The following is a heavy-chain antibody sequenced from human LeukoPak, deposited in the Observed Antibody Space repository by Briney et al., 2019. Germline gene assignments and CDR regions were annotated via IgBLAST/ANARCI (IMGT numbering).Heavy chain of an antibody. CDR3: ARVRQYYFDY. Sequence: PGGSLRLSCEASGFTFSIYEVNWVRQAPGKGLEWIGSIYHSGSTYYNPSLKSRVTISVDTSKNQFSLKLSSVTAADTAVYYCARVRQYYFDYWGQGTLVTVSS. J-gene: IGHJ4*02. CDR1: GFTFSIYE. V-gene: IGHV4-38-2*01. CDR2: IYHSGST.